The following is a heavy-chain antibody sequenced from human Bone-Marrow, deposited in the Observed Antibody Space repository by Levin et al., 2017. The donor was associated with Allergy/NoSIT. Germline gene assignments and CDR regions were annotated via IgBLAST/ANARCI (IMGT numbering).Heavy chain of an antibody. V-gene: IGHV3-7*01. D-gene: IGHD3-10*01. CDR2: IKQDGSEK. Sequence: PGGSLRLSCAASGFTFSSYWMSWVRQAPGKGLEWVANIKQDGSEKYYVDSVKGRFTISRDNAKNSLYLQMNSLRAEDTAVYYCARDEGLLWFGELRGWGQGTLVTVSS. CDR1: GFTFSSYW. J-gene: IGHJ4*02. CDR3: ARDEGLLWFGELRG.